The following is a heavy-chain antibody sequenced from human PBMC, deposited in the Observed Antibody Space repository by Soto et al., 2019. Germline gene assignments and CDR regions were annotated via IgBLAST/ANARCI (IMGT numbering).Heavy chain of an antibody. CDR2: IYYSGST. Sequence: TLSLTCTVSGGSISSGGYYWSWIRQHPGKGLEWIGYIYYSGSTYYNPSLKSRVTISVDTSRNQFSLKLTSVTAADTAIYYCARDFSLAVAGSFGYWGQGTLVTVSS. J-gene: IGHJ4*02. D-gene: IGHD6-19*01. CDR3: ARDFSLAVAGSFGY. CDR1: GGSISSGGYY. V-gene: IGHV4-31*03.